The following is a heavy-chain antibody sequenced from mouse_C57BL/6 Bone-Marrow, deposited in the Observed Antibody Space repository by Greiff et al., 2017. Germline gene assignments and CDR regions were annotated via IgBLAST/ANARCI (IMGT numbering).Heavy chain of an antibody. CDR2: IWSGGST. D-gene: IGHD2-3*01. Sequence: VKLVESGPGLVQPSQSLSITCTVSGFSLTSYGVHWVRQSPGKGLEWLGVIWSGGSTDYNAAFISRLSISKDNSKSQVFFKMNSLQADDTAIYYCARNKWGIYDGYWYFDVWGTGTTVTVSS. J-gene: IGHJ1*03. CDR3: ARNKWGIYDGYWYFDV. V-gene: IGHV2-2*01. CDR1: GFSLTSYG.